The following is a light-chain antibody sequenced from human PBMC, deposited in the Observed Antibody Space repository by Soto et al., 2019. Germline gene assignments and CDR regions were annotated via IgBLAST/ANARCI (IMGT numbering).Light chain of an antibody. J-gene: IGKJ4*01. CDR1: QSVTSNY. CDR3: QQYGSSPLT. V-gene: IGKV3-20*01. Sequence: EIVLTQSPGTVSLSPDGRASLSGSASQSVTSNYLAWYQQKPGQAPRLLISGASSRATGIPDRFSGSGSGTDFTLTISRLEPEDSAVYHCQQYGSSPLTFGGGTKVDNK. CDR2: GAS.